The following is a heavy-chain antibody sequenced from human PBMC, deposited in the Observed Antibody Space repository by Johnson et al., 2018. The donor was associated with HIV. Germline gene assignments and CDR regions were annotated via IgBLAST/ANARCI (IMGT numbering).Heavy chain of an antibody. CDR3: AWDWEGYAFDI. CDR2: ISYDGSNK. J-gene: IGHJ3*02. Sequence: QVQLVESGGGLVQPGRSLRLSCAASGFTFSSYGMHWVRQAPGKGLEWVAVISYDGSNKYYADSVKGPFTISRDNSKNTLDLQMNRLRAQDTAVYSCAWDWEGYAFDIWGQGTMVTVSS. V-gene: IGHV3-30*03. CDR1: GFTFSSYG. D-gene: IGHD1-26*01.